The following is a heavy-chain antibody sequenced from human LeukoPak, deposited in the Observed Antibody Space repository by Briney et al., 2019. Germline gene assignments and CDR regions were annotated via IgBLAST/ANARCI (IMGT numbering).Heavy chain of an antibody. D-gene: IGHD2-15*01. V-gene: IGHV5-51*01. CDR2: IYPAGSET. Sequence: GESLKISCKASNYNFPNYWIGWVRQMPGKGLEWMGIIYPAGSETIYNPSFEGQVTISVDKSTSTAYLQWSTLKTSDTAIYYCARRIYTSVWFDPWGRGTLVSVSS. CDR1: NYNFPNYW. CDR3: ARRIYTSVWFDP. J-gene: IGHJ5*02.